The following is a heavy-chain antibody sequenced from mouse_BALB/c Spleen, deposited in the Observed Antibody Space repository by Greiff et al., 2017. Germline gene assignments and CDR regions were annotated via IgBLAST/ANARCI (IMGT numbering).Heavy chain of an antibody. V-gene: IGHV10-1*02. CDR3: VRHEDYGNSYYAMDY. D-gene: IGHD2-1*01. CDR2: IRSKSNNYAT. Sequence: EVMLVESGGGLVQPKGSLKLSCAASGFTFNTYAMNWVRQAPGKGLEWVARIRSKSNNYATYYADSVKDRFTISRDDSQSMLYLQMNNLKTEDTAMYYCVRHEDYGNSYYAMDYWGQGTSVTVSS. CDR1: GFTFNTYA. J-gene: IGHJ4*01.